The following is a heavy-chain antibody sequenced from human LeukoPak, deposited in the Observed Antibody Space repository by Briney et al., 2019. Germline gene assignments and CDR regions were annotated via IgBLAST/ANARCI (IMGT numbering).Heavy chain of an antibody. CDR2: IRYDGSNK. V-gene: IGHV3-30*02. Sequence: GGSLRLSCAASGLTLSSYWMSWVRQAPGKGLEWVAFIRYDGSNKYYADSVKGRSTISRDNSKNTLYLQMNSLRAEDTAVYYCAKARPRDGYNYGYYYMDVWGKGTTVTISS. CDR1: GLTLSSYW. J-gene: IGHJ6*03. D-gene: IGHD5-24*01. CDR3: AKARPRDGYNYGYYYMDV.